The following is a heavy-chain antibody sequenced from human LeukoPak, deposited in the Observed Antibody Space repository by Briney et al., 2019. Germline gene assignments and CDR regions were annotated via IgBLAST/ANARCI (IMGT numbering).Heavy chain of an antibody. CDR2: IDTDGSSA. CDR3: ASALTTVTPHFHY. CDR1: GFTFSDQP. V-gene: IGHV3-74*01. D-gene: IGHD4-17*01. J-gene: IGHJ4*02. Sequence: SYVPSGFTFSDQPLNGVLQAPAPGLVSGSRIDTDGSSATYADSVKGRFTISRDNAKNTVYLQMNGLRVEDTGVYYCASALTTVTPHFHYWGQGTLVTVSS.